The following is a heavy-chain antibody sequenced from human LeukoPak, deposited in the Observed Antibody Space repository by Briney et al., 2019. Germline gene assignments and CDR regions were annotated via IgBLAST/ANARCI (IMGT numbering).Heavy chain of an antibody. V-gene: IGHV3-48*03. CDR1: GFTFSSYE. J-gene: IGHJ4*02. CDR3: ARDEEGDYDFDY. D-gene: IGHD4-17*01. CDR2: ISSSGNTI. Sequence: GGSLRLSCAASGFTFSSYEMNWVRQAPGKGLEWVSHISSSGNTIHYADPVKGRFTVSRDNAKNSVYLQMNSLRAEDTAVYYCARDEEGDYDFDYWGQGTLVTVSS.